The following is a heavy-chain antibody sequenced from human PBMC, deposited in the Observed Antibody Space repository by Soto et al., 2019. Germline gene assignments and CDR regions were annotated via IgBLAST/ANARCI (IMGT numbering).Heavy chain of an antibody. Sequence: GGSLRLSCAASGFTFSSYWMSWVRQAPGKGLEWVANIKQDGSEKYYVDSVKGRFTISRDNAKNSLYLQMNSLRAEDTAVYYCARDALRYFDWLYYFDYWGQGTLVTVSS. CDR3: ARDALRYFDWLYYFDY. J-gene: IGHJ4*02. V-gene: IGHV3-7*01. CDR1: GFTFSSYW. CDR2: IKQDGSEK. D-gene: IGHD3-9*01.